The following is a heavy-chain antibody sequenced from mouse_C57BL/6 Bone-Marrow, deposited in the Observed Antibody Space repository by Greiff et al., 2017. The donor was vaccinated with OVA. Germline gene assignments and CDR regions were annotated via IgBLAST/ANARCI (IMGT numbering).Heavy chain of an antibody. Sequence: EVNVVESGGGLVQSGRSLRLSCATSGFTFSDFYMEWVRQAPGTGLEWIAASRNKANDYTTEYSASVKGRFIVSRDTSQSILYLQMNALRAEDTAIYYCARDACYDGYAFAYWGQGTLVTVSA. CDR3: ARDACYDGYAFAY. V-gene: IGHV7-1*01. CDR2: SRNKANDYTT. D-gene: IGHD2-3*01. J-gene: IGHJ3*01. CDR1: GFTFSDFY.